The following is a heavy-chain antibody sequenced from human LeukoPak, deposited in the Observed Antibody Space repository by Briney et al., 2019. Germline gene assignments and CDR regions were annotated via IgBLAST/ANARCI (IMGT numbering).Heavy chain of an antibody. V-gene: IGHV4-34*01. Sequence: GTLRLSCAASGFTFSSYAMSWVRQAPGKGLEWIGEINHSGSTNYNPSLKSRVTISVDTSKNQFSLKLSSVTAADTAVYYCARGGIFWAYNWFDPWGQGTLVTVSS. CDR2: INHSGST. J-gene: IGHJ5*02. CDR3: ARGGIFWAYNWFDP. CDR1: GFTFSSYA. D-gene: IGHD3-9*01.